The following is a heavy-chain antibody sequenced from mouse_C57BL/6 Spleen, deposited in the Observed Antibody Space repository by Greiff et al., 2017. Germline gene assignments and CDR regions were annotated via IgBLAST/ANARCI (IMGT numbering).Heavy chain of an antibody. CDR1: GYTFTDYE. V-gene: IGHV1-15*01. CDR3: TRGNYRYAMDY. CDR2: IDPETGGT. Sequence: QVHVKQSGAELVRPGASVTLSCKASGYTFTDYEMHWVKQTPVHGLEWIGAIDPETGGTAYNQKFKGKAILTADKSSSTAYMELRSLTSEDSAVYYCTRGNYRYAMDYWGQGTSVTVSS. D-gene: IGHD2-1*01. J-gene: IGHJ4*01.